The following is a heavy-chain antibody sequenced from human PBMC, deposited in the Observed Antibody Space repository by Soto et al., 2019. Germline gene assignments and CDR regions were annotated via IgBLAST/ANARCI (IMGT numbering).Heavy chain of an antibody. J-gene: IGHJ4*02. D-gene: IGHD3-22*01. CDR1: GGTFSSYA. CDR3: ARDXAYYYDSSGYPRGYFDY. CDR2: IIPIFGTA. Sequence: ASVKVSCKASGGTFSSYAISWVRQAPGQGLEWMGGIIPIFGTANYAQKFQGRVTITADESTSTAYMELSSLRSEDTAVYYCARDXAYYYDSSGYPRGYFDYWGQGTLVTVSS. V-gene: IGHV1-69*13.